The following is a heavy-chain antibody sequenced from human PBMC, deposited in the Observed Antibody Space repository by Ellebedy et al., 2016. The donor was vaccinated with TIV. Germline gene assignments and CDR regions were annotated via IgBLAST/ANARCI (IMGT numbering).Heavy chain of an antibody. CDR3: ARGLYYSYMDV. V-gene: IGHV1-8*01. J-gene: IGHJ6*03. Sequence: ASVKVSCXTSGYTFINSDIKWVRQATGQGLEWMGWLDANSGNTGYAPKFQGRVTLTRDTSISTAYMELSNLRFDDAAVYYCARGLYYSYMDVWGKGTTVTVSS. CDR2: LDANSGNT. CDR1: GYTFINSD.